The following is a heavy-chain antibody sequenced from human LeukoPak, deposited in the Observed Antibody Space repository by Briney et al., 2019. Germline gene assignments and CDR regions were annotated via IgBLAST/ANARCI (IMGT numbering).Heavy chain of an antibody. CDR3: ARHLLYYYGSRGFDP. V-gene: IGHV4-59*01. J-gene: IGHJ5*02. D-gene: IGHD3-10*01. CDR2: IYYSGRT. CDR1: GGSISSYY. Sequence: SETLSLTCSVSGGSISSYYWSWIRQPPGKGLEWIGYIYYSGRTSYNPALKRRVTLSVNTSKTQFSLRLSSMTAADTAVYYCARHLLYYYGSRGFDPWGQGTLVTVSS.